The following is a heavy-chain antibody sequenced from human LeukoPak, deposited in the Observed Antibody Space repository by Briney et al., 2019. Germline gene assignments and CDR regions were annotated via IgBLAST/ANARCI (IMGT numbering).Heavy chain of an antibody. J-gene: IGHJ2*01. D-gene: IGHD4-23*01. CDR1: GFLLTAYA. Sequence: GGSLRLSCGASGFLLTAYAVSWVRQAPGKGLEWVSTISANGGTTYYADSVKGRFTISRDNSKKTIYLQMSSLRVEDTAVYYCAKRQGSTVEGNWYVDYWGRGSLVTVSS. CDR2: ISANGGTT. V-gene: IGHV3-23*01. CDR3: AKRQGSTVEGNWYVDY.